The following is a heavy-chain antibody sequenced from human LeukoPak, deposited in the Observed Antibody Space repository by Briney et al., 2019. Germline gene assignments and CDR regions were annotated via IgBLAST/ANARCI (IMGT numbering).Heavy chain of an antibody. CDR3: ARGCAGELRLDY. J-gene: IGHJ4*02. Sequence: PGGSLRLSCLGSGFNFRYFWMSWVRQAPGKGLEWVANINHDGRETYYADSVKGRFTLSRDNAKNSLYLQMNSLRAEDTAVYYCARGCAGELRLDYWGQGTLVTVSS. CDR2: INHDGRET. CDR1: GFNFRYFW. D-gene: IGHD1-26*01. V-gene: IGHV3-7*01.